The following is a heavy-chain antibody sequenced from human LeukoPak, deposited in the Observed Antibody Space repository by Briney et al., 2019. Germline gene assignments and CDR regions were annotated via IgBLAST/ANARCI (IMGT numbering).Heavy chain of an antibody. Sequence: GGSLRLSCAASGFTFSSYGMHWVRQAPGKWLEWVAVISYDGSNKYYADSVKGRFTISRDNSKNTLYLQMNSLRAEDTAVYYCAKDLTGYCSGGSCPYGMDVWGQGTTVTVSS. CDR2: ISYDGSNK. CDR1: GFTFSSYG. CDR3: AKDLTGYCSGGSCPYGMDV. J-gene: IGHJ6*02. D-gene: IGHD2-15*01. V-gene: IGHV3-30*18.